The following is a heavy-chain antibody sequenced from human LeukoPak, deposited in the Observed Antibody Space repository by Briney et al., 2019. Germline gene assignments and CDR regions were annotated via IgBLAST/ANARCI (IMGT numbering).Heavy chain of an antibody. CDR3: ARDRLAVAGPFYYYYGMDV. D-gene: IGHD6-19*01. V-gene: IGHV4-39*07. Sequence: TSETLSLTCTVSGGSISSSSYYWGWIRQPPGKGLEWIGSIYYSGSTYYNPSLKSRVTISVDTSKNQFSLKLSSVTAADTAVYYCARDRLAVAGPFYYYYGMDVWGQGTTVTVSS. CDR1: GGSISSSSYY. J-gene: IGHJ6*02. CDR2: IYYSGST.